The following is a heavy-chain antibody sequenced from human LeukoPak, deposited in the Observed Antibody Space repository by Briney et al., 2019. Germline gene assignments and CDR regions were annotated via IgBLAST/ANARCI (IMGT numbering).Heavy chain of an antibody. D-gene: IGHD3-10*01. V-gene: IGHV4-34*01. CDR3: ARGRYIDSGRHIDSGSYNVFDH. Sequence: SETLSLTCAVYGGSFSGFYWNWIRQPPGKGLEWIGEIDHSGSTNYNPPLKSRVTISVDRANNQFSLKLSSVTAADTAVYYCARGRYIDSGRHIDSGSYNVFDHWGQGTLVTVSS. J-gene: IGHJ4*02. CDR1: GGSFSGFY. CDR2: IDHSGST.